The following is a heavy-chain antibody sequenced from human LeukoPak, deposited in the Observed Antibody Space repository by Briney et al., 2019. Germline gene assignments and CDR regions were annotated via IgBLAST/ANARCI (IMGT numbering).Heavy chain of an antibody. D-gene: IGHD2-15*01. CDR2: INHSGST. V-gene: IGHV4-34*01. J-gene: IGHJ4*02. Sequence: PSETLSLTCAVYGGSFSGYYWSWIRQPPGKGLEWIGEINHSGSTNYNPSLKSRVTISVDTSKNQFSLKLSSVTAADTAVYYSARASRGYCSGGSCVYYFDYWGQGTLVTVSS. CDR1: GGSFSGYY. CDR3: ARASRGYCSGGSCVYYFDY.